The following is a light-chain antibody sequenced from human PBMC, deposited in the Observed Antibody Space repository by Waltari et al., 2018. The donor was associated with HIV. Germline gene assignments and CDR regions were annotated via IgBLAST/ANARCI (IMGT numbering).Light chain of an antibody. Sequence: YAFIQAPSVTVYPGQTSKITCTGADCPQPFISWYRQSPGHAPMIIIFQDSERPSGIPARFSASTSGTTATLTISEVQAQDEADYYSQSAHSSHTIFGGGTILTVL. CDR2: QDS. CDR3: QSAHSSHTI. V-gene: IGLV3-25*03. CDR1: DCPQPF. J-gene: IGLJ2*01.